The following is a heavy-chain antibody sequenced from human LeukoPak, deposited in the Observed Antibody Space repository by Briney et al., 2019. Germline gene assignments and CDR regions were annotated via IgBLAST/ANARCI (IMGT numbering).Heavy chain of an antibody. V-gene: IGHV5-51*01. J-gene: IGHJ4*02. D-gene: IGHD5-12*01. CDR1: GYSFTSYW. CDR2: IYPGDSDT. Sequence: PGESLKISCKGSGYSFTSYWIGWVRQIPGKVLERMGIIYPGDSDTRYSPFFQGQVTISADKSISTDYLQWSSLKASDTAMYYCARVPTYGGYDFDYWGQGTLVTVSS. CDR3: ARVPTYGGYDFDY.